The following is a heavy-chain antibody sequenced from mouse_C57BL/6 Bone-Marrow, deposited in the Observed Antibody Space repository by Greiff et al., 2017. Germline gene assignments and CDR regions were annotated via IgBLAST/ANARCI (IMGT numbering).Heavy chain of an antibody. CDR2: INPNNGGT. CDR1: GYTFTDYN. V-gene: IGHV1-18*01. CDR3: AREGSYYYGSRYWYFDV. J-gene: IGHJ1*03. D-gene: IGHD1-1*01. Sequence: EVQLQESGPELVKPGASVKIPCKASGYTFTDYNMDWVKQSHGKSLEWIGDINPNNGGTIYNQKFKGKATLTVDKSSSTAYMELRSLTSEDTAVYYCAREGSYYYGSRYWYFDVWGTGTTVTVSS.